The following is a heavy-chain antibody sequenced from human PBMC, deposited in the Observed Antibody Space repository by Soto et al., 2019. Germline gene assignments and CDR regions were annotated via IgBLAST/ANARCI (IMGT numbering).Heavy chain of an antibody. CDR3: SRQVAITSNGHSDY. CDR2: IYPGDSDT. D-gene: IGHD1-20*01. J-gene: IGHJ4*01. Sequence: PGESLKISCKGSEYTFTTYWIGWVRQMPGKGLEYMGIIYPGDSDTRYNPSFQGQVTISADKSVSTAYLQWSRLKASDTAMYYWSRQVAITSNGHSDYWPHGTLVTV. V-gene: IGHV5-51*01. CDR1: EYTFTTYW.